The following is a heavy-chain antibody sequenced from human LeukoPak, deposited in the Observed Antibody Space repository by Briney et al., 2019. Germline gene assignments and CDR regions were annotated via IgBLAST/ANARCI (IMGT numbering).Heavy chain of an antibody. D-gene: IGHD6-19*01. Sequence: ASVKVSCKASGYTFTSYAIHWVRQAPGQRLEWMGWINAGNGNTKYSQKFQGRVAITRDTSASTAYMELSSLRSEDTAVYYCARDSGSGWYFEYFQHRGQGTLVTVSS. J-gene: IGHJ1*01. CDR2: INAGNGNT. CDR1: GYTFTSYA. CDR3: ARDSGSGWYFEYFQH. V-gene: IGHV1-3*01.